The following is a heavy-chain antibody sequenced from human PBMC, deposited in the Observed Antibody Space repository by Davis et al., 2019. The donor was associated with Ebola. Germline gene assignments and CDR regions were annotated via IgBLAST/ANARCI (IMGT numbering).Heavy chain of an antibody. CDR1: GFTFSGSA. CDR2: IRSKANSYAT. J-gene: IGHJ6*02. V-gene: IGHV3-73*01. Sequence: ESPMTPCAASGFTFSGSAMHWVRQASGQGLEWVGRIRSKANSYATAYAASVKGRFTISRDDSKNTAYLQMNSLKTEDTAVYYCTRQRGYSGYEYYYYYGMDVWGQGTTVTVSS. CDR3: TRQRGYSGYEYYYYYGMDV. D-gene: IGHD5-12*01.